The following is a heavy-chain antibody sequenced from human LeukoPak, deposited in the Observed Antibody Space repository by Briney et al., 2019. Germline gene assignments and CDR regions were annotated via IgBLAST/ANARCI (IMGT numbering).Heavy chain of an antibody. D-gene: IGHD5-12*01. CDR1: GGTFSTYA. Sequence: SVKVSCKASGGTFSTYAINWVRQAAGQRLEWMGRIIAILSQANDAQKFQGRVSITADEYTTTAYMELSSLRSEDTAVYYWATGGGYTDAFDIWGQGTMVTVSS. CDR2: IIAILSQA. CDR3: ATGGGYTDAFDI. J-gene: IGHJ3*02. V-gene: IGHV1-69*11.